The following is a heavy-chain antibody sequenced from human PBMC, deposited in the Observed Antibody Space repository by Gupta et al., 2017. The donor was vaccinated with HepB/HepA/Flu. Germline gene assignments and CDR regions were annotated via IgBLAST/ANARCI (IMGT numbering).Heavy chain of an antibody. CDR1: GGNFSDYA. CDR3: AILRRSAWVVGLFDASDV. Sequence: QVQLVQSEAEVKKPGSSVRVSCKTAGGNFSDYAITWVRQAPGQGLEWVGGIIPVFGSTEYSPKFLDRVTINAVESTASAYLDMSHLTSDDTAIYYCAILRRSAWVVGLFDASDVWGQGTLVTVSS. D-gene: IGHD3-16*01. V-gene: IGHV1-69*01. J-gene: IGHJ3*01. CDR2: IIPVFGST.